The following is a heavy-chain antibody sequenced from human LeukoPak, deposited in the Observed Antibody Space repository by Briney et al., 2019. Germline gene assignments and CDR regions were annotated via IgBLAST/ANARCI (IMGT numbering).Heavy chain of an antibody. J-gene: IGHJ4*02. CDR1: GFTFSNYA. Sequence: GGSLRLSCAASGFTFSNYAMSWVRQAPGKGLEWVSGISASGGSTYYAHSVNGRFTISRDNSKYTVSLQMDSLRAEDTALYYCAKSNGYTNSWYDYWGQGTLVSVSS. CDR2: ISASGGST. V-gene: IGHV3-23*01. CDR3: AKSNGYTNSWYDY. D-gene: IGHD6-13*01.